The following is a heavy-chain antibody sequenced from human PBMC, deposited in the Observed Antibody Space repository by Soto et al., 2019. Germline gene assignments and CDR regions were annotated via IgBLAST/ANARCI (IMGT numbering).Heavy chain of an antibody. J-gene: IGHJ6*02. V-gene: IGHV4-39*01. Sequence: SETLSLTCTVSGGSISSSSYYWGWIRQPPGKGLEWIGSIYYSGSTYYNPSLKSRVTISVDTSKNQFSLKLSSVTAADTAVYYCASFYYYDSSGYSLTGRGLYYYYGMDVWGQGTTVTVSS. CDR1: GGSISSSSYY. D-gene: IGHD3-22*01. CDR3: ASFYYYDSSGYSLTGRGLYYYYGMDV. CDR2: IYYSGST.